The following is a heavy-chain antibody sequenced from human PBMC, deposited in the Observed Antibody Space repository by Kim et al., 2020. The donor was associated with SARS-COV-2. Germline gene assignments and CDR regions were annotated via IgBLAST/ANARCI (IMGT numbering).Heavy chain of an antibody. Sequence: THYAESVKGRFTISRDNPKNSLYLQMNSLRAEDTAVYYCARRARFGAFDIWGQGTMVTVSS. V-gene: IGHV3-11*03. D-gene: IGHD3-16*01. CDR3: ARRARFGAFDI. CDR2: T. J-gene: IGHJ3*02.